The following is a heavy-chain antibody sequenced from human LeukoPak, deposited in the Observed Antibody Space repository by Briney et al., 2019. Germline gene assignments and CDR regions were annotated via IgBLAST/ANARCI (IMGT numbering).Heavy chain of an antibody. V-gene: IGHV4-34*01. Sequence: PSETLSLTCAVYGGSFSGYYWSWIRQPPGKGLEWIGEINHSGSTNYNPSLKSRVTISVDTSKNQFPLKLSSVTAADTAVYYCARVGRGIAGRPRPDYYYYMDVWGKGTTVTVSS. CDR2: INHSGST. D-gene: IGHD6-13*01. J-gene: IGHJ6*03. CDR3: ARVGRGIAGRPRPDYYYYMDV. CDR1: GGSFSGYY.